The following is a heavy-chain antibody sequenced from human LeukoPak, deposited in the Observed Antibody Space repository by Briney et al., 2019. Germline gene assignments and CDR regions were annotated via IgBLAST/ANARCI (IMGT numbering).Heavy chain of an antibody. D-gene: IGHD3-3*01. J-gene: IGHJ6*02. Sequence: GASVKVSCKASGYTFTSYYMHWVRQAPGQGLEWMGIINPSGGSTSYAQKFQGRVTMTRDTSTSTVYMELSSLRSEDTAVYYCASWQDYDFWSGYGPGDYYYGMDVWGQGTTVTVSS. CDR3: ASWQDYDFWSGYGPGDYYYGMDV. CDR2: INPSGGST. V-gene: IGHV1-46*01. CDR1: GYTFTSYY.